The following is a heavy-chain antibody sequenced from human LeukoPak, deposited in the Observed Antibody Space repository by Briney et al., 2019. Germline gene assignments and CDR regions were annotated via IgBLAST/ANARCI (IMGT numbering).Heavy chain of an antibody. CDR1: GFTFSSYA. D-gene: IGHD6-6*01. CDR3: AKDTYSSSTYNDY. J-gene: IGHJ4*02. Sequence: GGSLRLSCAASGFTFSSYAMSWVRQAPGKGLEWVSDISDTGGSTNYADSVKGRFSTSRDNSKNALYLQMNSLRVDDTAVYYCAKDTYSSSTYNDYWGQGTLVTVSS. V-gene: IGHV3-23*01. CDR2: ISDTGGST.